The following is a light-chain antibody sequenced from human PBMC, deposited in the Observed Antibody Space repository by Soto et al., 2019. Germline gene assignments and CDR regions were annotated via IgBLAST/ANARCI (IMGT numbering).Light chain of an antibody. V-gene: IGKV3-11*01. Sequence: EIVLTQSPATLSLSPGERATLSCRASQSVSSYLDWYQQKPGQAPRLLIYDASNRATGIPARFSGSGSGTDFTLTISSLEPEDFAVYYCQQRSNWPPLLTFGGGTKVEIK. CDR2: DAS. J-gene: IGKJ4*02. CDR3: QQRSNWPPLLT. CDR1: QSVSSY.